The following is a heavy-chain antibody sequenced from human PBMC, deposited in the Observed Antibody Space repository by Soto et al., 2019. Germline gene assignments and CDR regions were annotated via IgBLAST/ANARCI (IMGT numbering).Heavy chain of an antibody. D-gene: IGHD3-22*01. CDR1: GGSISSGDYY. CDR2: IYYSGST. CDR3: AREPRTYYYDSSGYPI. Sequence: SETLSLTCTVSGGSISSGDYYWSWIRQPPGKGLEWIGYIYYSGSTYYNPSPKSRVTISVDTSKNQFSLKLSSVTAADTAVYYCAREPRTYYYDSSGYPIWGQGTMVTVSS. V-gene: IGHV4-30-4*01. J-gene: IGHJ3*02.